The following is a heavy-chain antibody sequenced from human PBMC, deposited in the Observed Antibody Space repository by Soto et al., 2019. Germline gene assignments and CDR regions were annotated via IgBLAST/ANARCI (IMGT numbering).Heavy chain of an antibody. D-gene: IGHD3-10*01. CDR1: GFTFSSYA. V-gene: IGHV3-23*01. CDR2: VSAGGDMT. J-gene: IGHJ6*02. Sequence: DVQLLESGGHLVQPGGSLRLSCAASGFTFSSYAMSWVRQAPGKGLEWVSSVSAGGDMTYYSDSVKGRFTISRDNSNNALFLQMNSLIIEDTALCYCAPGDRGGSGSPASYYYSDLDVWGQGTTVTVS. CDR3: APGDRGGSGSPASYYYSDLDV.